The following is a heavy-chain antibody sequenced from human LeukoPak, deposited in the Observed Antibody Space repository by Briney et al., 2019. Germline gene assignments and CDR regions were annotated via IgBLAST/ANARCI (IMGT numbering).Heavy chain of an antibody. J-gene: IGHJ4*02. Sequence: GGSLRLSCVVSGFSFGSYPMSWVRQAPGKGLEWVSVISETGGVTHYADSMEGRFTISRDNIKNTLNLQVNSLRAEDTAIYYCARDSSHYLGSSDYWGQGTLVTVSS. CDR2: ISETGGVT. V-gene: IGHV3-23*01. D-gene: IGHD6-6*01. CDR3: ARDSSHYLGSSDY. CDR1: GFSFGSYP.